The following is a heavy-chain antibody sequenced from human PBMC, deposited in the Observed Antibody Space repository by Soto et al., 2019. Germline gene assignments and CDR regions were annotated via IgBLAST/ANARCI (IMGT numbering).Heavy chain of an antibody. CDR2: ISYRGKT. V-gene: IGHV4-31*03. J-gene: IGHJ6*02. CDR1: GGSISSGGYC. CDR3: ARVITSNPFYYYYYGMDV. D-gene: IGHD3-22*01. Sequence: PSETLSLTCTVSGGSISSGGYCWSWIRQHPGRGLEWIGYISYRGKTYYNPSLKSRVTISVDTSKNQFSLKLSSVTAADTAVYYCARVITSNPFYYYYYGMDVWGQGTTVTVSS.